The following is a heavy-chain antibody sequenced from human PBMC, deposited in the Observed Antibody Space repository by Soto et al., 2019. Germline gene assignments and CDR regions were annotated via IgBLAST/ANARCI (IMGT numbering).Heavy chain of an antibody. D-gene: IGHD3-10*01. CDR1: GYTFTGYY. V-gene: IGHV1-2*02. J-gene: IGHJ4*02. CDR3: ARFFSPYYYGSGSYPHLDY. CDR2: INPNSGGT. Sequence: EASVKVSCKASGYTFTGYYMHWVRQAPGQGLEWMGWINPNSGGTNYAQKFQGRVTMTRDTSISTAYMELSRLRSDDTAVYHCARFFSPYYYGSGSYPHLDYWGQGTLVTVSS.